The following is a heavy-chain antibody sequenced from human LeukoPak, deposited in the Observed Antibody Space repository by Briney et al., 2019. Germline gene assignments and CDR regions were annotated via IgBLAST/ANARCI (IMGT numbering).Heavy chain of an antibody. CDR3: ARARIKTSSGYYYYMDV. Sequence: GESLRLSCAASGFTFSNYAMHWVRQAPGKGLEWVAVISYDGGNRYYADSVKGRFTISRDNSRNTLFLQMNSLTAEDTAVFYCARARIKTSSGYYYYMDVWGKGTTVTVSS. CDR1: GFTFSNYA. D-gene: IGHD3-10*01. V-gene: IGHV3-30*01. CDR2: ISYDGGNR. J-gene: IGHJ6*03.